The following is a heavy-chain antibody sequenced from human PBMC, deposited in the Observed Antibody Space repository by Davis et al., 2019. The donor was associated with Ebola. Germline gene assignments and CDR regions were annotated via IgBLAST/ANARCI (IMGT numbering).Heavy chain of an antibody. CDR2: IIPILGIA. J-gene: IGHJ4*02. Sequence: SVKVSCKASGGTFNSNNIAWVRQAPEQGLEWMGRIIPILGIANYAQKFQGRVTITADKSTSTAYMELSSLRSEDTAVYYCARGFCSGGSCYSLDYWGQGTLVTVSS. CDR1: GGTFNSNN. CDR3: ARGFCSGGSCYSLDY. D-gene: IGHD2-15*01. V-gene: IGHV1-69*02.